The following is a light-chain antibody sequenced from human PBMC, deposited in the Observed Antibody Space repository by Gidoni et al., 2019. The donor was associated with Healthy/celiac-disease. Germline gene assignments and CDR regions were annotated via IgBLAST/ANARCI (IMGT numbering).Light chain of an antibody. CDR1: QGISSY. CDR2: AAS. Sequence: AIRITQSPSSLSASTGDRVTSTCRASQGISSYLAWYQQKPGKAPKLLIYAASTLQSGVPSRFSGSGSGTDFTLTISCLQSEDFATYYCQQYYSYLTFGPGTKVDIQ. CDR3: QQYYSYLT. V-gene: IGKV1-8*01. J-gene: IGKJ3*01.